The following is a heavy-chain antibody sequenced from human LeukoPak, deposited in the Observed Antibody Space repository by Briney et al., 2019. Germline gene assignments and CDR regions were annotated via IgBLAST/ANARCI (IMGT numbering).Heavy chain of an antibody. CDR3: ARVGTTGATADN. CDR2: INPRGGST. Sequence: GASVKVSCKASGYTFTSYYIHWVRQAPGQGLEWMGIINPRGGSTDYAQKFQGRVTMTSDTSTSTVYMELKSLRSEDTAVYFCARVGTTGATADNWGQGTLVTVSS. CDR1: GYTFTSYY. V-gene: IGHV1-46*01. J-gene: IGHJ4*02. D-gene: IGHD4-11*01.